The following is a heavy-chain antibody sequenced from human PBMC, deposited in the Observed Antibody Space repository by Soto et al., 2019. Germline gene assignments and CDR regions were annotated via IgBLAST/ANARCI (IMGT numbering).Heavy chain of an antibody. CDR1: GGSFSGYY. V-gene: IGHV4-34*01. CDR2: INHSGST. D-gene: IGHD1-20*01. Sequence: QVQLQQWGAGLLKPSETLSLTCAVYGGSFSGYYWSWIRQPPGKGLEWIGEINHSGSTNYNPSLKMRVTISVDTSKNQCSLKLSSVTAADTAVYYCARLNNDAFDIWGQGTMVTVSS. CDR3: ARLNNDAFDI. J-gene: IGHJ3*02.